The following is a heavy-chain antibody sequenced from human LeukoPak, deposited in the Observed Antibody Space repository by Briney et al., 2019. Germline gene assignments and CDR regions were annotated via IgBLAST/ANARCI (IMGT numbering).Heavy chain of an antibody. Sequence: PGGSLRLSCAASGFTFSSYWMSWVRQAPGKGLGWVANIKQDGSEKYYVDSVKGRFTISRDNAKNSLYLQMNSLRAEDTAVYYCARVPLVPYSSSSPPDYWGQGTLVTVSS. J-gene: IGHJ4*02. CDR1: GFTFSSYW. D-gene: IGHD6-6*01. CDR3: ARVPLVPYSSSSPPDY. CDR2: IKQDGSEK. V-gene: IGHV3-7*01.